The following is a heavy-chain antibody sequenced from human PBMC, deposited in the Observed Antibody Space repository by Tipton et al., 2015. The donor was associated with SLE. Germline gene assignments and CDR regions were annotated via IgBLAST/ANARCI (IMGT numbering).Heavy chain of an antibody. D-gene: IGHD3-3*01. CDR2: LRHSGST. Sequence: LRLSCAASGFTFSDYYMSWIRQAPGKGLEWIGELRHSGSTNYNPSLKSRVTISVDTSKNQFSLKLSSVTAADTAVYYCARGGYFDVWCGYLYYFDDWGQGNLGTGSS. J-gene: IGHJ4*02. CDR1: GFTFSDYY. CDR3: ARGGYFDVWCGYLYYFDD. V-gene: IGHV4-34*01.